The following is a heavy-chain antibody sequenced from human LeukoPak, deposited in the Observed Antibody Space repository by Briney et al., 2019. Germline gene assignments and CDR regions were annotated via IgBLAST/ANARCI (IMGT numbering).Heavy chain of an antibody. CDR1: GYTFTSYY. CDR2: ISPSGGST. J-gene: IGHJ4*02. D-gene: IGHD6-6*01. CDR3: AREQVVGTYYFDY. V-gene: IGHV1-46*01. Sequence: ASVKVSCMASGYTFTSYYMHWVRRAPGQGLEWMGMISPSGGSTSYAQKFQGRVTMTRDTSASTVYMELSSLRSDDTAVYYCAREQVVGTYYFDYWGQGTLVTVSS.